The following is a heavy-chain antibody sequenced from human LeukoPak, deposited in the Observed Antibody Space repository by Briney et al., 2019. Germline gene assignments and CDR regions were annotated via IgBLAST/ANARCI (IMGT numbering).Heavy chain of an antibody. D-gene: IGHD2-2*01. CDR1: GYTLTELS. V-gene: IGHV1-24*01. J-gene: IGHJ4*02. CDR3: ATGRLGYCSSTSCYFDY. Sequence: ASVKVSCKVSGYTLTELSMHWVRQAPGKGLEWMGGFDPEDGATIYAQKFQGRVTMTEDTSTDTAYMELSSLRSEDTAVYYCATGRLGYCSSTSCYFDYWGQGTLVTVSS. CDR2: FDPEDGAT.